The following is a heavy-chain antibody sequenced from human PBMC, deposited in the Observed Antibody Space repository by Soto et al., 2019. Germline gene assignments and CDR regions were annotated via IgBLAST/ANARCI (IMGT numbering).Heavy chain of an antibody. D-gene: IGHD1-26*01. CDR2: INHSGFT. J-gene: IGHJ4*02. V-gene: IGHV4-34*01. Sequence: SETLSLTCAVSGGSLRGHYWRWIRQSPEKGLEWIGEINHSGFTNYNPTLKSRVTISRDASKNQLSLRLSSMTAADSAVYFCARAAVKLGATLFDSWGQGTLVTVSS. CDR1: GGSLRGHY. CDR3: ARAAVKLGATLFDS.